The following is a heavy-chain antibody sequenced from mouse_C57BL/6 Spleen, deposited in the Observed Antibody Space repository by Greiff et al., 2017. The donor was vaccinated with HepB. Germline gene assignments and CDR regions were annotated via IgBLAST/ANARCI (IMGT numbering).Heavy chain of an antibody. CDR1: GYTFTSYW. CDR2: IDPSDSES. V-gene: IGHV1-52*01. Sequence: QVQLQQPGAELVRPGSSVKLSCKASGYTFTSYWMHWVKQRPIQGLEWIGNIDPSDSESHSNQKFKDKATLTVDKSSSTAYMQLSSLTSADSAVYYCARKNYGSSYAMDYWGQGNSVTVSS. J-gene: IGHJ4*01. CDR3: ARKNYGSSYAMDY. D-gene: IGHD1-1*01.